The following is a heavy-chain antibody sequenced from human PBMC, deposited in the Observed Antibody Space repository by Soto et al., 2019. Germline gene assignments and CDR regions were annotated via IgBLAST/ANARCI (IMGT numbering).Heavy chain of an antibody. CDR3: ARHCSTTSCYPY. Sequence: GASVKVSCKASGYTFTSYAMHLVRQAPGQGLEWMGGIIAIFGTAKYAQKFQVRVTITADESTSTAYMELSSLRSEDTAVYYCARHCSTTSCYPYWGQGTLVTVSS. J-gene: IGHJ4*02. V-gene: IGHV1-69*13. D-gene: IGHD2-2*01. CDR1: GYTFTSYA. CDR2: IIAIFGTA.